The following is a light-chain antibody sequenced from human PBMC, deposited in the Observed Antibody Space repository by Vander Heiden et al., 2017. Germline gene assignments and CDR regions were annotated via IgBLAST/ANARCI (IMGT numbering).Light chain of an antibody. CDR1: ALPKKY. CDR2: EDS. J-gene: IGLJ3*02. V-gene: IGLV3-10*01. Sequence: SYELTQPPSVSVSPGQTARITCSGDALPKKYAYWYQQESGQAPVLVIYEDSKRPAGIPEGFSGSSSGTMATWTIRGAQVEDEADYYCYSTDSSGNHSWVFGGGTKLTVL. CDR3: YSTDSSGNHSWV.